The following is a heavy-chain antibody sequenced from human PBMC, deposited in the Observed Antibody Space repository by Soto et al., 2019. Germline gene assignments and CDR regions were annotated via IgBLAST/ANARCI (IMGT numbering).Heavy chain of an antibody. CDR2: IYYSGST. V-gene: IGHV4-31*03. CDR1: GGSISSGGYY. Sequence: QVQLQESGPGLVKPSQTLSLTCTVSGGSISSGGYYWSWIRQHPGKGLEWIGYIYYSGSTYYNPSLKCRVTLAVDTSKNQFTLKLSSVTAADTAVYYCARSGYSDGPNPLLYWGQGTLVTVSS. D-gene: IGHD5-18*01. CDR3: ARSGYSDGPNPLLY. J-gene: IGHJ4*02.